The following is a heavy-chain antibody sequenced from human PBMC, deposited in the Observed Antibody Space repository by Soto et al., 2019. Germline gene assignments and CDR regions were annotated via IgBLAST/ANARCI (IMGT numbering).Heavy chain of an antibody. J-gene: IGHJ5*02. CDR1: GYAISSGSY. CDR3: VRDFVTNKDWLRP. D-gene: IGHD2-15*01. V-gene: IGHV4-38-2*02. Sequence: PSETLSLTCAVSGYAISSGSYWDWIRQPSGKGLEWIGSIYHRGNTYYNPSLRSRVTISVDTSRNQFSLKLSSVTAADTAVYYCVRDFVTNKDWLRPWGQGILVTVSS. CDR2: IYHRGNT.